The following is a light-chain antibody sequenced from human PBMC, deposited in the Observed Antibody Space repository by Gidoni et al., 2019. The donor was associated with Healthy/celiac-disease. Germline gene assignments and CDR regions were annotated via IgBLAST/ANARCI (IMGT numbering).Light chain of an antibody. J-gene: IGKJ4*01. V-gene: IGKV1-8*01. CDR1: QGISSY. Sequence: IRMTQSPSSFSASTGDRVTITCRASQGISSYLAWYQQKPGKAPKLLIYAASTLQSGVPSRFSGSGSGTDFTLTISCLQSEDSATYYCQQYYSYPSLTFGGGTKVEIK. CDR2: AAS. CDR3: QQYYSYPSLT.